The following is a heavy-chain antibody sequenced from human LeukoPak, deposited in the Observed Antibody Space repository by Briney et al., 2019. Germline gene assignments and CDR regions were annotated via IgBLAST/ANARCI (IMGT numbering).Heavy chain of an antibody. D-gene: IGHD2-15*01. V-gene: IGHV3-48*01. CDR1: GFTFSSYS. CDR2: ITPGGTI. CDR3: ATELLEADFYYGLDV. J-gene: IGHJ6*02. Sequence: PGGSLRLSCAASGFTFSSYSMNWVRQAPGKGLEWLSSITPGGTIYYADSVKGRFTISRANAKNSLYLQLNRLRAEDTALYYCATELLEADFYYGLDVWGQGTTVTVAS.